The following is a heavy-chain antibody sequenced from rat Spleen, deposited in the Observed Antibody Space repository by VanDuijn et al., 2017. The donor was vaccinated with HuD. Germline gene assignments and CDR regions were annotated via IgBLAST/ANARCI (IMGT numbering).Heavy chain of an antibody. J-gene: IGHJ3*01. V-gene: IGHV5-50*01. CDR1: GFTFSSYG. CDR2: IYYDGSKM. CDR3: ASGDGGRNGFAY. Sequence: EVKLVESGGGLLQPGNSLTLSCVSSGFTFSSYGVHWIRQAPKKGLEWIAMIYYDGSKMYYADTVKGRFTISRDNSKKTLYLEMNSLRSEDTGINYCASGDGGRNGFAYWGQGTLVTVSS. D-gene: IGHD1-11*01.